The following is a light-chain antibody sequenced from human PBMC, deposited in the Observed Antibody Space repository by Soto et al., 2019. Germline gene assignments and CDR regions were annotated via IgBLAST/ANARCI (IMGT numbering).Light chain of an antibody. CDR1: SNDVGAYDS. CDR3: CSSAPESLYV. J-gene: IGLJ1*01. V-gene: IGLV2-23*01. CDR2: RGT. Sequence: QSVLAQPASVSGSPGQSITISCTGTSNDVGAYDSVSWYQQHPHKASQVIIYRGTHRPSAASNRFSSSTSVNAASLTITGIHADAEADYFCCSSAPESLYVSGTAPKV.